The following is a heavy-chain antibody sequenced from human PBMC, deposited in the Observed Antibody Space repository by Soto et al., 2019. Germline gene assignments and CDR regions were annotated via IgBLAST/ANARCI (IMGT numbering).Heavy chain of an antibody. Sequence: ASVKVSCKGSGYTFTSYGISWVRQAPGQGLEWMGWISAYNGNTNYAQKLQGRVTMTTDTSTSTAYMELRSLRSDDTAVYYCARDWYCSGGSCYSPPFDYYYYGMDVWGQGTTVTVSS. CDR3: ARDWYCSGGSCYSPPFDYYYYGMDV. CDR2: ISAYNGNT. CDR1: GYTFTSYG. V-gene: IGHV1-18*01. D-gene: IGHD2-15*01. J-gene: IGHJ6*02.